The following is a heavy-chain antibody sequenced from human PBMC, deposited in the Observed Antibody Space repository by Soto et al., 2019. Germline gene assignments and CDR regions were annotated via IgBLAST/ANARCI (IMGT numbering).Heavy chain of an antibody. D-gene: IGHD2-2*01. CDR3: ARDPSIVLVPAALRSYYSYYGMDV. CDR1: GFTFSSYW. CDR2: IKQDGSEK. V-gene: IGHV3-7*01. Sequence: EVQLVESGGGLVQPGGSLRLSCAASGFTFSSYWMSWVRQAPGKGLEWVANIKQDGSEKYYVDSVKGRFTISRDNAKKSLYXHXNRXRAEDTAVYYCARDPSIVLVPAALRSYYSYYGMDVWGQGTTVTVSS. J-gene: IGHJ6*02.